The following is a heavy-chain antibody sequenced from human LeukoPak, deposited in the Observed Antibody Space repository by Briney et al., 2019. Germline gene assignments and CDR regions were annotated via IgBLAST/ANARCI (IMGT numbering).Heavy chain of an antibody. Sequence: GGSLRLSCAPSGFTFSNLGRNWVRQAPGKWLEWLSYISSSSTIDYADSVKGRFTFSRDNAKNSLYVQMDSLRVEDTAVYYCASLFSEGYWGQGILVTVSS. CDR2: ISSSSTI. V-gene: IGHV3-69-1*01. D-gene: IGHD6-25*01. CDR1: GFTFSNLG. CDR3: ASLFSEGY. J-gene: IGHJ4*02.